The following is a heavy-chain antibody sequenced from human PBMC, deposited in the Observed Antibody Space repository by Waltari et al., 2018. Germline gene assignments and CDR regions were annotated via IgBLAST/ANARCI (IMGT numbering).Heavy chain of an antibody. V-gene: IGHV1-69*05. Sequence: QVQLVQSGAEVKKHGYSVKDSCKASGGTFSSYAISWVRQAPGQGLEWMGGIIPIFGTATYAQKFHGRVTITTDESTITAYMELSSLRPDDTAVYYCARSPEDTAMVPLDYWGQGTLVTVSS. J-gene: IGHJ4*02. CDR3: ARSPEDTAMVPLDY. CDR1: GGTFSSYA. CDR2: IIPIFGTA. D-gene: IGHD5-18*01.